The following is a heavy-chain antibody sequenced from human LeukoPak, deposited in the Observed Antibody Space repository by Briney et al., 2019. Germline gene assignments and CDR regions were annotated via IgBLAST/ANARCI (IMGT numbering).Heavy chain of an antibody. CDR3: AKDGRRSEPY. J-gene: IGHJ4*02. D-gene: IGHD1-26*01. CDR2: ISISGGST. Sequence: PGGSLRLSCAGSGLILSSYAMSWVRQAPGKGLEWVSAISISGGSTYYADSVKGRFTISRDNTKNTLYLQMNSLRVEDTAIYYCAKDGRRSEPYWGQGTLVTVSS. V-gene: IGHV3-23*01. CDR1: GLILSSYA.